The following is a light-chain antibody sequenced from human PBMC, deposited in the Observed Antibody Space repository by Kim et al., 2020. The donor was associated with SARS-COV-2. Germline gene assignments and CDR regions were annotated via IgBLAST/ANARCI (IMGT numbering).Light chain of an antibody. J-gene: IGKJ4*01. CDR3: HQRNIWPLT. CDR2: ETS. CDR1: QSVRNY. V-gene: IGKV3-11*01. Sequence: LSPGERATRSCRASQSVRNYLAWYQQKPGQAPRLLIYETSNRATGIPARFSGSGSGTDFTLTISSLEPEDFAVYYCHQRNIWPLTFGGGTKVDIK.